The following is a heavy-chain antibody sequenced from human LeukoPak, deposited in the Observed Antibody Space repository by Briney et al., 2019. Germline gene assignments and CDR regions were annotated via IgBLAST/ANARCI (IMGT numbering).Heavy chain of an antibody. J-gene: IGHJ5*02. Sequence: SVKLSFKASGYTFTCYYMHWGRHAPGQGLEWMGWINPNSGGTNYAQKFQGRVTMTRDTSISTAYMELSRLRSDDTAVYYCARVVSSWFDPWGQGTLVTVSS. D-gene: IGHD2/OR15-2a*01. V-gene: IGHV1-2*02. CDR1: GYTFTCYY. CDR3: ARVVSSWFDP. CDR2: INPNSGGT.